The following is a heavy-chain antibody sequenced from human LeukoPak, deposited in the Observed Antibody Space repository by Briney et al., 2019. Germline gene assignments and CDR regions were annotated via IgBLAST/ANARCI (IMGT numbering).Heavy chain of an antibody. D-gene: IGHD3-3*02. V-gene: IGHV4-59*11. CDR3: TIIKRGIIFGYFDS. CDR1: GGSLTTHH. J-gene: IGHJ4*02. Sequence: SETLSLTCTVSGGSLTTHHWNWIRQTPGKGLEWIGYVFDSGRTRENPSLKSRVTLSADTTKNQLSLRLSSVIGADTAVYYCTIIKRGIIFGYFDSWGQGILVTVSS. CDR2: VFDSGRT.